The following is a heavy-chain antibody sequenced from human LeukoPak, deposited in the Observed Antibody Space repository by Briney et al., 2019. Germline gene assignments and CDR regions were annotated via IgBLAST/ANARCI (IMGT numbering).Heavy chain of an antibody. Sequence: PSETLSLTCVVYGGSFSGYYWSWIRQPPGKGLEWIGEINHSGSTNYNPSLKSRVTISVDTSKNQFSLKLSSVTAADTAVYYCARGDSFYDSSGLGYWGQGTLVTVSS. J-gene: IGHJ4*02. V-gene: IGHV4-34*01. CDR2: INHSGST. CDR3: ARGDSFYDSSGLGY. D-gene: IGHD3-22*01. CDR1: GGSFSGYY.